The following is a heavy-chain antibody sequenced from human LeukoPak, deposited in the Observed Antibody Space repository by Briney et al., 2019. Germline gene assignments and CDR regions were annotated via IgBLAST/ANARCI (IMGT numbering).Heavy chain of an antibody. J-gene: IGHJ6*02. CDR2: ISWNSGSI. V-gene: IGHV3-9*01. CDR1: GFTFDDYA. D-gene: IGHD3-3*01. Sequence: LRLSCAASGFTFDDYAMHWVRQAPGKGLEWVSGISWNSGSIGYADSVKGRFTISRDNAKNSLYLQMNSLRAEDTAVYYCARDGFWGDYYYYYYGMDVWGQGTTVTVSS. CDR3: ARDGFWGDYYYYYYGMDV.